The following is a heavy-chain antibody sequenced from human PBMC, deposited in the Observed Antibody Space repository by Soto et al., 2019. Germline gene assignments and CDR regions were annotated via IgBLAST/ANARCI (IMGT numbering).Heavy chain of an antibody. CDR3: ARERGTYSSSPNFDY. D-gene: IGHD6-6*01. Sequence: GGSLRLSCAASGFTFSSYSMNWVRQAPGKGLEWVSSISSSSYIYYADSVKGRFTISRDNAKNSLYLQMNSLRAEDTAVYYCARERGTYSSSPNFDYWGQGTLVTVSS. CDR2: ISSSSYI. CDR1: GFTFSSYS. J-gene: IGHJ4*02. V-gene: IGHV3-21*01.